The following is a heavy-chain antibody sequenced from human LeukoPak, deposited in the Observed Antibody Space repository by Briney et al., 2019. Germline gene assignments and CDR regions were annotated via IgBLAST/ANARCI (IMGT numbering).Heavy chain of an antibody. Sequence: ASVKVSCKASGYTFTGYYMHWVQQAPGKGLEWMGLVDPEDGDTIYAEKFQGRVTITADTSTDTAYMELSSLRSEDTAVYYCATVSYYYDSSGPLGDYGRQRTVVTVSS. V-gene: IGHV1-69-2*01. J-gene: IGHJ4*02. CDR1: GYTFTGYY. D-gene: IGHD3-22*01. CDR2: VDPEDGDT. CDR3: ATVSYYYDSSGPLGDY.